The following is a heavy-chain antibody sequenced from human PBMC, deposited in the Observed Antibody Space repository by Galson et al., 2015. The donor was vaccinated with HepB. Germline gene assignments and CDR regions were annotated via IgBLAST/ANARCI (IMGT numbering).Heavy chain of an antibody. V-gene: IGHV3-23*01. CDR1: GFSFSSYA. CDR2: ISGSGGTT. J-gene: IGHJ4*02. Sequence: SLRLSCAASGFSFSSYAMSWVRQAPGKGLEWVSTISGSGGTTYYADSVKGRSTISRDNSKNTLYLQMNRLRAEDTAVYYCVQDRRAYQLLSGYFDYWGQGALVTVSS. D-gene: IGHD2-2*01. CDR3: VQDRRAYQLLSGYFDY.